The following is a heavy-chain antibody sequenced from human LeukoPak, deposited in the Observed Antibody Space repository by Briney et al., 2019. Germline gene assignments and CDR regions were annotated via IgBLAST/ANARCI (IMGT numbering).Heavy chain of an antibody. J-gene: IGHJ4*02. D-gene: IGHD4-17*01. Sequence: PGGSLRLSWAASGFSFSDHYMDWIRQAPGKGLEWVSYIASTGSYTDYADSVRGRFTISRDNAKKSLYLQMNGLRAEGTAVYYCARGYGNFDYWGRGTQVTVSS. CDR3: ARGYGNFDY. V-gene: IGHV3-11*05. CDR2: IASTGSYT. CDR1: GFSFSDHY.